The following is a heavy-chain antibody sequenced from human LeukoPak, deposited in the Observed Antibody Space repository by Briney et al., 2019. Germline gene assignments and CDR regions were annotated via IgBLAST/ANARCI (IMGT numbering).Heavy chain of an antibody. Sequence: GGSLRLSCATSGFTFSTFGMHWVRHAPGKGLEWGPFIGYDGSEIHYADSVKGRFTISRDNSKNTVHLQVGGLRGEDTAVYYCPKRGTDSPGYYNYFDFWGQGTLVTVSS. J-gene: IGHJ4*02. D-gene: IGHD3-22*01. CDR3: PKRGTDSPGYYNYFDF. V-gene: IGHV3-30*02. CDR1: GFTFSTFG. CDR2: IGYDGSEI.